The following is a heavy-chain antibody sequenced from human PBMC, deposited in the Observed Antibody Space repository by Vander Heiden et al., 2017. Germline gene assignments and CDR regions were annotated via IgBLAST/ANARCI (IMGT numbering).Heavy chain of an antibody. CDR2: IIPIFGTA. CDR1: GGTFSSYA. V-gene: IGHV1-69*06. Sequence: QVQLVQSGAEVKKPGSSVKVSCKASGGTFSSYAISWVRQAPGQGLEWMGGIIPIFGTANYAKKFQGRVTITADKSTSTAYRELSSLRSEETAVYYCARDDADDGTSGVGNWFDPWGQGTLVTVYS. D-gene: IGHD6-13*01. CDR3: ARDDADDGTSGVGNWFDP. J-gene: IGHJ5*02.